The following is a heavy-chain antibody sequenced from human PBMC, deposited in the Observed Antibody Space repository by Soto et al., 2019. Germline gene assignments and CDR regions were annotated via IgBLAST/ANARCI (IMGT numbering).Heavy chain of an antibody. J-gene: IGHJ6*02. V-gene: IGHV4-31*03. CDR3: ARDPLLWFGELHSVPPNYYYYYGMDV. CDR1: GGSISSGGYY. D-gene: IGHD3-10*01. CDR2: IYYSGST. Sequence: QVQLQESGPGLVKPSQTLSLTCTVSGGSISSGGYYWSWIRQHPGKGLEWIGYIYYSGSTYYNPSLKSRVTISVDPSKNQFSLKLSSVTAADTAVYYCARDPLLWFGELHSVPPNYYYYYGMDVWGQGTTVTVSS.